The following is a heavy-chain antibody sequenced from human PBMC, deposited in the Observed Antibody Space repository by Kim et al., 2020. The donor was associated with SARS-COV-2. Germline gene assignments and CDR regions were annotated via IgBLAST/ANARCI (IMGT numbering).Heavy chain of an antibody. J-gene: IGHJ4*02. Sequence: YNPSLKSRVTISVDTSKNQFSLKLSSVTAADTAVYYCARRIAAAGPYYFDYWGQGTLVTVSS. V-gene: IGHV4-30-2*04. CDR3: ARRIAAAGPYYFDY. D-gene: IGHD6-13*01.